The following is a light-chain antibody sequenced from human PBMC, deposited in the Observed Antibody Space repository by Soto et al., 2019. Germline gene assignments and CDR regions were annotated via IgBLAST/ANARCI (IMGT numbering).Light chain of an antibody. CDR2: EVS. CDR3: SSFAGNNNVV. J-gene: IGLJ2*01. V-gene: IGLV2-8*01. CDR1: SSDVGGYNY. Sequence: QSVLTQPPSASGSPGQSVTISCTGTSSDVGGYNYVSWYQQHPGKAPKLMISEVSKRPSGVPDRFSGYKSGNTASLTVSGLQDEEEADYYCSSFAGNNNVVFGGGTKLTVL.